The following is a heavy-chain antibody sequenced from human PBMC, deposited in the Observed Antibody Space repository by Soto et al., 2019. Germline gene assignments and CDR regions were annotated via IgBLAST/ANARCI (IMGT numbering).Heavy chain of an antibody. Sequence: GGSLRLSCAASGFTFSSYSMNWVRQAPGKGLEWVSSISSSSSYIYYADSVKGRFTISRDNAKNSLYLQMNSLRAEDTAVYYCARGEDVLEWLFSDYWGQGTLVTVSS. CDR3: ARGEDVLEWLFSDY. V-gene: IGHV3-21*01. CDR1: GFTFSSYS. CDR2: ISSSSSYI. J-gene: IGHJ4*02. D-gene: IGHD3-3*01.